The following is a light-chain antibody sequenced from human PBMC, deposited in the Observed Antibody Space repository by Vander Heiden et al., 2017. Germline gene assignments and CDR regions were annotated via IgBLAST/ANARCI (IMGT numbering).Light chain of an antibody. J-gene: IGKJ3*01. V-gene: IGKV1-33*01. CDR3: HQSYNFPPT. CDR1: QDLSNY. CDR2: DAS. Sequence: GDRVTITCQASQDLSNYLNWYQQKPGKAPKLLIYDASNLETGVPSRFSGSGSGTDFTFTISSLQPEDVATYYCHQSYNFPPTFGHGTTVDFK.